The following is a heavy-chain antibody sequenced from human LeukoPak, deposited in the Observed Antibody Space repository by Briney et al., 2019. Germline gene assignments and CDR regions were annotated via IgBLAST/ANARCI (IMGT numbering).Heavy chain of an antibody. J-gene: IGHJ4*02. CDR2: MNPNSGDT. CDR3: TREAIFGVLYD. V-gene: IGHV1-8*03. Sequence: GASVKVSCKASGHSFISYDINWVRQATGQGLEWMGWMNPNSGDTAYAQKFQGRLTITRDTSISTFYMGLSSLKSEDTAVYYCTREAIFGVLYDWGQGSLVTVSS. D-gene: IGHD3-3*01. CDR1: GHSFISYD.